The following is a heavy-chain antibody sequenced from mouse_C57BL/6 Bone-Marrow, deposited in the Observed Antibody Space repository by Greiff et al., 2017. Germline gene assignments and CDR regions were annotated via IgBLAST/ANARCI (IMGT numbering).Heavy chain of an antibody. V-gene: IGHV14-4*01. J-gene: IGHJ3*01. CDR2: IDPENGDT. CDR3: TAGYYSISWFAY. D-gene: IGHD2-5*01. CDR1: GFNFKDYY. Sequence: VQLQQPGAELVRPGASVKLSCTASGFNFKDYYMHWVKQRPEQGLEWIGLIDPENGDTEYASKFKGKATITADTAANTAYLQLSRLTSEDTAVYYCTAGYYSISWFAYWGQMTLVTVSA.